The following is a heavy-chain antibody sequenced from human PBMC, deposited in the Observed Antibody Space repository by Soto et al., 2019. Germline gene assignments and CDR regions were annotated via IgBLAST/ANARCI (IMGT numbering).Heavy chain of an antibody. V-gene: IGHV3-23*01. CDR2: ISGSGGST. CDR1: GGSISSYY. CDR3: AYSSTPFDY. J-gene: IGHJ4*02. Sequence: ETLSLTCTVSGGSISSYYWSWVRQAPGKGLEWVSAISGSGGSTYYADSVKGRFTISRDNSKNTLYLQMNSLRAEDTAVYYCAYSSTPFDYWGQGTLVTVPQ. D-gene: IGHD6-13*01.